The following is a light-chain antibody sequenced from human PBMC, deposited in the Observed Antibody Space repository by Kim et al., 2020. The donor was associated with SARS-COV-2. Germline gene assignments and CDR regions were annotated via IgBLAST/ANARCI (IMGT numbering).Light chain of an antibody. CDR1: QTVLYNSNNKNY. CDR2: WAS. CDR3: QQYYSTPPS. V-gene: IGKV4-1*01. J-gene: IGKJ2*03. Sequence: RDTLNCKSSQTVLYNSNNKNYLAWYQQKPGQAPKLLIYWASIRESGVSDRFSGSGSETDFTLTISSLQAEDVAVYYCQQYYSTPPSCGQGTKLEI.